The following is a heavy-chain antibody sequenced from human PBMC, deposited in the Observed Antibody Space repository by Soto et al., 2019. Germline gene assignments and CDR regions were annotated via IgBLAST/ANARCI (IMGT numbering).Heavy chain of an antibody. V-gene: IGHV1-69*01. CDR1: GGTFSSYA. CDR2: IIPIFGTA. D-gene: IGHD3-22*01. J-gene: IGHJ3*02. CDR3: ARDAGQEYYYVSSALGAFDI. Sequence: QVQLVQSGAEVKKPGSSVKVSCKASGGTFSSYAISWVRQAPGQGLEWMGGIIPIFGTANYAQKFQGRVTITADESTSTAYMELSSLRSEDTAVYYCARDAGQEYYYVSSALGAFDIWGQGTMVTVSS.